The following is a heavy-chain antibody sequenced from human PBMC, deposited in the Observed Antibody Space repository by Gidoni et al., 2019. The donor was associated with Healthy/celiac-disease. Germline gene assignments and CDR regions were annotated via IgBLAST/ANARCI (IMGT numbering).Heavy chain of an antibody. Sequence: QVTLRESGPALVKPTQTLTLTCTFSGFSLSTSGMCVSWIRQPPGKALEWLARIDWDDDKYYSTSLKTRLTISKDTSKNQVVLTMTNMDPVDTATYYCARAGYSSGWYDYWGQGTLVTVSS. CDR1: GFSLSTSGMC. J-gene: IGHJ4*02. CDR3: ARAGYSSGWYDY. V-gene: IGHV2-70*15. D-gene: IGHD6-19*01. CDR2: IDWDDDK.